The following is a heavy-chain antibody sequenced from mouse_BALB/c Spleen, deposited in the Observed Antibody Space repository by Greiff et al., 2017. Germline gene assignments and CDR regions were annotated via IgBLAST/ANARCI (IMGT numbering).Heavy chain of an antibody. CDR3: NAPPYYGSSPFAY. CDR1: GFNIKDYY. Sequence: DVKLQESGAELVRSGASVKLSCTASGFNIKDYYMHWVKQRPEQGLEWIGWIDPENGDTEYAPKFQGKATMTADTSSNTAYLQLSSLTSEDTAVYYCNAPPYYGSSPFAYWGQGTLVTVSA. CDR2: IDPENGDT. D-gene: IGHD1-1*01. V-gene: IGHV14-4*02. J-gene: IGHJ3*01.